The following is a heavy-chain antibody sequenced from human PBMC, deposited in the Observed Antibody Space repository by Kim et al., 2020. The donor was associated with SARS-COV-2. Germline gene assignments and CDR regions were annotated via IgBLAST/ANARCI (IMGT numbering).Heavy chain of an antibody. J-gene: IGHJ6*02. CDR2: ISYDGSNK. CDR3: AKESGSGSYYAWTYYYGMDV. V-gene: IGHV3-30*18. Sequence: GGSLRLSCAASGFTFSSYGMHWVRQAPGKGLEWVAVISYDGSNKYYAESVKGRFTISRDNSKNTLYLQMNSLRAEDTAVYYCAKESGSGSYYAWTYYYGMDVWGQGTTVTVSS. D-gene: IGHD3-10*01. CDR1: GFTFSSYG.